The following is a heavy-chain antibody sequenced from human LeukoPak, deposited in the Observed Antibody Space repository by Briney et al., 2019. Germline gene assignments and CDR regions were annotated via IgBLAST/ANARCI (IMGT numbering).Heavy chain of an antibody. CDR2: IWFDGSNK. D-gene: IGHD1-26*01. J-gene: IGHJ4*02. CDR3: ARGGGYGPFDY. V-gene: IGHV3-33*01. Sequence: GGSLRLSCAASGFTFSSYDMHWVRQAPGKGLEWVAIIWFDGSNKYYTDSVKGRFTISRDNSKNTVSLQMNSLRAEDTAVYYCARGGGYGPFDYWGQGTQVSVSS. CDR1: GFTFSSYD.